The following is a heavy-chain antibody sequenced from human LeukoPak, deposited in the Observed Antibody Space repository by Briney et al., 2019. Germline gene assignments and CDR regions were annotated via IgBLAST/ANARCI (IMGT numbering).Heavy chain of an antibody. CDR1: GFTFSSYA. Sequence: GGSLRLSCTASGFTFSSYARGWVRQAPGKGLEWFSIITGTGGSTYYADSVKGRFTISRDNSKNTLSLQMNSLRAADTAVYYCAKAHIGSGSVYYFDYWGQGTLVTVSS. CDR3: AKAHIGSGSVYYFDY. V-gene: IGHV3-23*01. CDR2: ITGTGGST. D-gene: IGHD3-10*01. J-gene: IGHJ4*02.